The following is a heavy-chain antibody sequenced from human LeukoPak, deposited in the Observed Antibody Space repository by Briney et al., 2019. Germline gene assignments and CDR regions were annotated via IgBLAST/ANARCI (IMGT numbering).Heavy chain of an antibody. V-gene: IGHV3-21*05. Sequence: GGSLRLSCAAFGFTFSSYEMNWVRQAPGKGLEWVSYISSSSSYIYYADSVKGRFTISRDNAKNSLYLQMNSLRAEDTAVYYCARARGSGPTYFDYWGQGTLVTVSS. CDR1: GFTFSSYE. J-gene: IGHJ4*02. CDR2: ISSSSSYI. D-gene: IGHD3-10*01. CDR3: ARARGSGPTYFDY.